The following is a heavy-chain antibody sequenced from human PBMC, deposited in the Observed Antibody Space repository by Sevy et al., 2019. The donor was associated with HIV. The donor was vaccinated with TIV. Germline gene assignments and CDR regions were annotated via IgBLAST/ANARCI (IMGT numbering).Heavy chain of an antibody. J-gene: IGHJ6*02. V-gene: IGHV3-30*18. CDR1: GFTFSSYG. Sequence: GGSLRLSCAASGFTFSSYGMHWVRQAPGNGLEWVAVISYDGSNKYYADSVKGRFTISRDNSKNTLYLQMNSLRAEDTAVYYCAKDLYYGSGSSALDVSGQGTSVTVSS. D-gene: IGHD3-10*01. CDR3: AKDLYYGSGSSALDV. CDR2: ISYDGSNK.